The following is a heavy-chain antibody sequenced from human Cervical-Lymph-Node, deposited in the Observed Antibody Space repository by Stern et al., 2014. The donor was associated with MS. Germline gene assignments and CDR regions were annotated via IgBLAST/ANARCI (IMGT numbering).Heavy chain of an antibody. V-gene: IGHV2-70*20. CDR1: GFSLRTSGMY. D-gene: IGHD1/OR15-1a*01. J-gene: IGHJ4*02. Sequence: QITLKESGPALVKPTQTLTLTCTFSGFSLRTSGMYVSWVCQSPGKALEWLALIDWDGDRYYATSLKARLSISKVTSKNQVILIMTNMDPVDTGTYYCARINGGADGTGVDYWGQGTLVTVSS. CDR2: IDWDGDR. CDR3: ARINGGADGTGVDY.